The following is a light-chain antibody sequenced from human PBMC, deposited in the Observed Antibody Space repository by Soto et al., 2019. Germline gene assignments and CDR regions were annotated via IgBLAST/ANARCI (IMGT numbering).Light chain of an antibody. CDR1: NIGSKR. Sequence: SYELTQPPSVSVAPEKTARLTCGGDNIGSKRVHWYRQKPGQAPVLVIYYDSDRPSGIPERFSGSNSGNTATLTINRVEAGDEAGYYRQVWHITTDHYVFRTGTKLTVL. V-gene: IGLV3-21*04. CDR2: YDS. CDR3: QVWHITTDHYV. J-gene: IGLJ1*01.